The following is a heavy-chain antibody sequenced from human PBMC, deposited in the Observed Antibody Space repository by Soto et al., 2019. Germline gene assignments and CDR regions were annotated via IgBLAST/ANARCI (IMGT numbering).Heavy chain of an antibody. CDR2: INHSGST. Sequence: SETLSLTCAVYGGSFSGYYWSWIRQPPGKGLEWIGEINHSGSTNYNPSLKSRVTISVDTSKNQFSLKLSSVTAADTAVYYCARGPHIVVVPAAISYYYMDVWGKGTTVTV. CDR3: ARGPHIVVVPAAISYYYMDV. CDR1: GGSFSGYY. J-gene: IGHJ6*03. V-gene: IGHV4-34*01. D-gene: IGHD2-2*01.